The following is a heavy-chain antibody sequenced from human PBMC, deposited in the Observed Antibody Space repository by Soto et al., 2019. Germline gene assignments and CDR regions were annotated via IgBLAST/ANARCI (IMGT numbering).Heavy chain of an antibody. CDR3: ARRRSGMDV. J-gene: IGHJ6*02. V-gene: IGHV4-39*01. CDR1: GGSISSSSDY. Sequence: QLQLQESGPGLVKPSETLSLTCTVSGGSISSSSDYWGWIRQPPGKGLEWIGSIYYSGSTYYNPSLKRRITISVDTSKNQFSLKLSSVTGADTAVYYCARRRSGMDVWGQGTTVTVSS. CDR2: IYYSGST.